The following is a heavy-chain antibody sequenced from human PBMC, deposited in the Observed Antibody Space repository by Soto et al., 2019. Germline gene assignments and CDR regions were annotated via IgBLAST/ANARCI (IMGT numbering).Heavy chain of an antibody. CDR3: TRDLYSSSTPYYYYMYV. V-gene: IGHV3-49*03. CDR1: GFTFGDDA. D-gene: IGHD6-6*01. J-gene: IGHJ6*03. Sequence: GGSLRHSCTASGFTFGDDAMSCFRQAPGKGLEWVGFIRSKAYGGTTEYAASVKGRFTISRDDSKSIAYLQMNSLKTEDTAVYYCTRDLYSSSTPYYYYMYVWGKGTTVTVSS. CDR2: IRSKAYGGTT.